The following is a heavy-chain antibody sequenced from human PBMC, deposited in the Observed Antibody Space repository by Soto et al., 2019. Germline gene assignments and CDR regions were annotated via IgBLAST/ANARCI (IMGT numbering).Heavy chain of an antibody. D-gene: IGHD3-22*01. CDR1: GYTLTELS. J-gene: IGHJ4*02. CDR3: AANYYDSSGYYLAYFDY. V-gene: IGHV1-24*01. Sequence: ASVKVSCKVSGYTLTELSMHWLRQAPGKGLEWMGGFDPEDGETIYAQKFQGRVTMTEDTSTDTAYMELSSLRSEDTAVYYCAANYYDSSGYYLAYFDYWGQGTLVTVSS. CDR2: FDPEDGET.